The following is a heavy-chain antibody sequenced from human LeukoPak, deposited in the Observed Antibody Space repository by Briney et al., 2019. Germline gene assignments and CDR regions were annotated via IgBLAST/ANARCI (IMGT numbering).Heavy chain of an antibody. CDR1: GFSFSTNP. CDR2: ISPDRT. J-gene: IGHJ3*02. V-gene: IGHV3-23*01. D-gene: IGHD3-10*01. CDR3: VKEHVDRAFTRSFEI. Sequence: GGSPRLSCAASGFSFSTNPMSWVRQAPGKGLEWVSAISPDRTYYADSVKGRLTISRDNYKNTVDLHINSPRAEDTAIYYCVKEHVDRAFTRSFEIWGQGTVVTVSS.